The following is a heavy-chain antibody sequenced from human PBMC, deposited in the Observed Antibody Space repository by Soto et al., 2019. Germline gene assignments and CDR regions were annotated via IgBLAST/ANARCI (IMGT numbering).Heavy chain of an antibody. Sequence: GVLRLSCAASGFTFSSYWMSWVRQAPGKGLEWVANTKQDGSEKYYVDSVKGRFTISRDNAKNSLYLQMNSLRAEDTAVYYCARDNYDYIWGSYRNAGDAFDIWGQGTKVTVSS. J-gene: IGHJ3*02. CDR2: TKQDGSEK. V-gene: IGHV3-7*01. D-gene: IGHD3-16*02. CDR1: GFTFSSYW. CDR3: ARDNYDYIWGSYRNAGDAFDI.